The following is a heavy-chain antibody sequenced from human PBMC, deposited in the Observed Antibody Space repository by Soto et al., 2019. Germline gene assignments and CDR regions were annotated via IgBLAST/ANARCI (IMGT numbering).Heavy chain of an antibody. V-gene: IGHV1-69*12. Sequence: QVHLVQSGAEVKKPGSSVKVSCKASGLTFSSSTLTWVRQVPGQGPEWMGGIIPFCNSVNYAQKFQGRVTITADVSTSTTYMELRRLRSEDTAVYYCERGHQYGGNSDDFEFWGQGTVVTVSS. CDR2: IIPFCNSV. CDR1: GLTFSSST. CDR3: ERGHQYGGNSDDFEF. J-gene: IGHJ3*01. D-gene: IGHD2-21*02.